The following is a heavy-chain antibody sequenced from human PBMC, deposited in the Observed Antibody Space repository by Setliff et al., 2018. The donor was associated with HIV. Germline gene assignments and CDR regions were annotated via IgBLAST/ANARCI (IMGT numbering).Heavy chain of an antibody. J-gene: IGHJ4*02. CDR2: ISYDGRNK. Sequence: GGSLRLSCAASGFTFSNFAVHWVRQAPGKGLEWVAVISYDGRNKYYANFVKGRFTISRDNSKNTLFLQMDSLITEDTAVYYCAIWEATMGFDSWGQGTLVTVSS. V-gene: IGHV3-30*04. CDR3: AIWEATMGFDS. D-gene: IGHD1-26*01. CDR1: GFTFSNFA.